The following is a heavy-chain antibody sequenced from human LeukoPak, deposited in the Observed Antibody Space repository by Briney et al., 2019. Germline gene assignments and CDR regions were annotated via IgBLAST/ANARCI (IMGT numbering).Heavy chain of an antibody. CDR3: ARGYSGSYYDFFDY. D-gene: IGHD1-26*01. J-gene: IGHJ4*02. V-gene: IGHV1-3*01. Sequence: VASVKVSCTASGYTFTSYAMHWVRQAPGQRLEWMGWINAGNGNTKYSQKFQGRVTITRDTSASTAYMELSSLRSEDTAVYYCARGYSGSYYDFFDYWGQGTLVTVSS. CDR1: GYTFTSYA. CDR2: INAGNGNT.